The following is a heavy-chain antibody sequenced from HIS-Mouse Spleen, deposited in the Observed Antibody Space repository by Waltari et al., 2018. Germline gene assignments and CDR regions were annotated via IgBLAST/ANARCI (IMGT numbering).Heavy chain of an antibody. D-gene: IGHD6-13*01. CDR2: ISYDGSNK. Sequence: GLEWVAVISYDGSNKYYADSVKGRFTISRDNSKNTLYLQMNSLRAEDTAVYYCARDPSIAAAGPYYYYGMDVWGQGTTVTVSS. J-gene: IGHJ6*02. V-gene: IGHV3-30*04. CDR3: ARDPSIAAAGPYYYYGMDV.